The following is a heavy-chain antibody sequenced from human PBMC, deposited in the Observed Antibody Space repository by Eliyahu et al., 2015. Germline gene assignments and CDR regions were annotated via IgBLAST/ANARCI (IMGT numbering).Heavy chain of an antibody. CDR2: INPNTGAT. CDR3: ARGSGFGDYISYYGLDV. J-gene: IGHJ6*04. Sequence: QVQLMQSGAEVKKPGASVQVSCQASGYTFTDYYLHWVRQAPGQDLEWMGWINPNTGATKSAQNFQGRVTMSGDTSFNTAYMEVTSLTSDDTAVYYCARGSGFGDYISYYGLDVWGKGTTVTVSS. V-gene: IGHV1-2*02. CDR1: GYTFTDYY. D-gene: IGHD4-17*01.